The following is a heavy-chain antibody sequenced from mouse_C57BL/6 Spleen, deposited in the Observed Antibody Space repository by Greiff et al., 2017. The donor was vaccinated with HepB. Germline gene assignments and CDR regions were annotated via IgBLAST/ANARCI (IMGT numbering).Heavy chain of an antibody. CDR3: ARSDYGSSHWYFDV. J-gene: IGHJ1*03. CDR2: ISYSGST. V-gene: IGHV3-8*01. D-gene: IGHD1-1*01. CDR1: GYSITSDY. Sequence: VQLKESGPGLAKPSQPLSLTCSVPGYSITSDYWNWIRKFPGNKLEYMGYISYSGSTYYNPSLKSRISITRDTSKNQYYLQLNSVTTEDTATYYCARSDYGSSHWYFDVWGTGTTVTVSS.